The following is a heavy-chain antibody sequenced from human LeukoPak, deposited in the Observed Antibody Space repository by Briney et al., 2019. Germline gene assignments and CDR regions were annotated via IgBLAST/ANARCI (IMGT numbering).Heavy chain of an antibody. D-gene: IGHD3-10*01. Sequence: GRSLRLSCAASGFTFSSYAMHWVRQAPGKGLEWVAVISYDGSNKYYADSVKGRFTISGDNSKNTLYLQMNSLRAEDTAVYYCARDAITMVRGGGPFDYWGQGTLVTVSS. V-gene: IGHV3-30*04. CDR3: ARDAITMVRGGGPFDY. CDR2: ISYDGSNK. CDR1: GFTFSSYA. J-gene: IGHJ4*02.